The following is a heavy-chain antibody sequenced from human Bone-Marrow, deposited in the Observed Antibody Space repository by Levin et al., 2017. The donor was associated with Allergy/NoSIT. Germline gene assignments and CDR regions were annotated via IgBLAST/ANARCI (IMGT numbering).Heavy chain of an antibody. D-gene: IGHD6-25*01. CDR3: ARVWVATAEIDY. Sequence: GESLKISCAAFGFTFSSYDMHWVRQAPGKGLEWVSYISSNGRTIYYADSVKGRFTISRDNAKGSLYLEMNSLRADDTADYYCARVWVATAEIDYWGQGTLVTVSS. V-gene: IGHV3-48*03. CDR1: GFTFSSYD. CDR2: ISSNGRTI. J-gene: IGHJ4*02.